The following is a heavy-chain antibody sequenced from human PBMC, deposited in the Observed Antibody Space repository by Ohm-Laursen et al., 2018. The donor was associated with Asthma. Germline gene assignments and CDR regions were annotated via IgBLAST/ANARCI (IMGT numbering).Heavy chain of an antibody. CDR1: GGTFSSYA. CDR2: IIPIFGTA. D-gene: IGHD2-2*01. J-gene: IGHJ5*02. CDR3: ARVVVPAAAYNWFDP. V-gene: IGHV1-69*13. Sequence: SVKVSCKASGGTFSSYAISWVRQAPGQGLEWMGGIIPIFGTANYAQKFQGRVTITADESTSTAYMELSSLRSEDTAVYYCARVVVPAAAYNWFDPWGQGTLVTVSS.